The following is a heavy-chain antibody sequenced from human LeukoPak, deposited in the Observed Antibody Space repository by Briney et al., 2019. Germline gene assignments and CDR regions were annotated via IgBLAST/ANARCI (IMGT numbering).Heavy chain of an antibody. CDR2: FYYSGSTYY. V-gene: IGHV4-39*01. J-gene: IGHJ1*01. Sequence: SETLSLTCTVSGCSISSSSYYWDWIRQPPGKGLEWIGSFYYSGSTYYYYNSSLKSRVTLSVDTSKNQFSLKLNSVTAADTAVYYCARRVRSTEYFQHWGQGTLVTVSS. D-gene: IGHD1-1*01. CDR1: GCSISSSSYY. CDR3: ARRVRSTEYFQH.